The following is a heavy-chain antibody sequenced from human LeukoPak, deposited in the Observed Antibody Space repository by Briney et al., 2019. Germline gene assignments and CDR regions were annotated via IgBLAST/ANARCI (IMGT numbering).Heavy chain of an antibody. J-gene: IGHJ4*02. CDR1: GYTFTGYY. CDR3: ARNTYDSSGYAY. V-gene: IGHV1-2*02. CDR2: INPNSGGT. Sequence: ASVKVSCKASGYTFTGYYMHWVRQAPGQGLEWMGWINPNSGGTNYAQKFQGRVTMTRDTSISTAYMELSRLRSDDTAVYYCARNTYDSSGYAYWGQGTLVTVSS. D-gene: IGHD3-22*01.